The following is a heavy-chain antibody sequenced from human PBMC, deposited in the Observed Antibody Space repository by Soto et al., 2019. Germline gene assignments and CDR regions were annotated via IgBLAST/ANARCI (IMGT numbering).Heavy chain of an antibody. CDR3: ARYPPGRGYYYYGRDV. CDR1: GGSISSGDYY. J-gene: IGHJ6*02. D-gene: IGHD2-2*01. V-gene: IGHV4-30-4*01. Sequence: SETLSLTCTVSGGSISSGDYYWSWIRQPPGKGLEWIGYIYYSGSTYYNPSLKSRVTISVDTSKNQFSLKLSSVTAADTAVYYCARYPPGRGYYYYGRDVWGQGTTVTVSS. CDR2: IYYSGST.